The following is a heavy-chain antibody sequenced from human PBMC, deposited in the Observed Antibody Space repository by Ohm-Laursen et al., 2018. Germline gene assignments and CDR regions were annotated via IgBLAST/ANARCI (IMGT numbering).Heavy chain of an antibody. Sequence: SLRLSCTASGFTFSSYGMSWVRQAPGKGLEWVSSISSSSSYIYYADSVKGRFTISRDNAKNSLYLQMNSLRAEDTAVYYCARELEHDYWGQGTLVTVSS. D-gene: IGHD1/OR15-1a*01. CDR2: ISSSSSYI. CDR3: ARELEHDY. CDR1: GFTFSSYG. V-gene: IGHV3-21*01. J-gene: IGHJ4*02.